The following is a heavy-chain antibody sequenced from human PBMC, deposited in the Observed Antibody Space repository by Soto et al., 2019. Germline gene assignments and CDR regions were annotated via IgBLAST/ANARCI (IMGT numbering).Heavy chain of an antibody. CDR2: IYSGSST. CDR1: GFTVSSNY. CDR3: ARDRISTGMDV. V-gene: IGHV3-66*01. J-gene: IGHJ6*02. Sequence: GGSLRLSCAASGFTVSSNYMSWVRQAPGKGLEWVSVIYSGSSTYYADSVKGRFTISRDNSKNTLYLQMNSLRAEDTAEYYCARDRISTGMDVWGQGTTVTVSS.